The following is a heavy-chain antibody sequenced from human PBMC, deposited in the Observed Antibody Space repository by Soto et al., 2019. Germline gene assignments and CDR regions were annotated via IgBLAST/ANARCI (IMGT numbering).Heavy chain of an antibody. CDR3: ARGGITMVRGVIIRYYYYGMDV. D-gene: IGHD3-10*01. CDR1: GGSFSGYY. CDR2: ISDRGST. V-gene: IGHV4-34*01. J-gene: IGHJ6*02. Sequence: SETLSLTCVVYGGSFSGYYWSWIRRSPGKGLEWIGEISDRGSTNYSPSLKSRVTISVDTSRNQFSLKMTSVTAADTAVYYCARGGITMVRGVIIRYYYYGMDVWGQGTTVTVSS.